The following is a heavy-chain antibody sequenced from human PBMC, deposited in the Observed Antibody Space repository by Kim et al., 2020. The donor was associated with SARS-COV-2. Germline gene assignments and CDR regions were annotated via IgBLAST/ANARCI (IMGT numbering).Heavy chain of an antibody. CDR2: IIPILGIA. J-gene: IGHJ6*03. D-gene: IGHD2-8*01. Sequence: SVKVSCKASGGTFSSYAISWVRQAPGQGLEWMGRIIPILGIANYAQKFQGRVTITADKSTSTAYMELSSLRSEDTAVYYCARVPIVLMVYATLGDLYMDVWGKGTTVTVSS. CDR3: ARVPIVLMVYATLGDLYMDV. V-gene: IGHV1-69*04. CDR1: GGTFSSYA.